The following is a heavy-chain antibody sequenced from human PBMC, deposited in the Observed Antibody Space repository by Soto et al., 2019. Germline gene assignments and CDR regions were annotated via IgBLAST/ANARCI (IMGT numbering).Heavy chain of an antibody. Sequence: SETLSLTCSVSGGSINSYWWSWIRQPTGKGLEWIGRVYSSGTTDYNPSLNSRATMSVETSKNQFSLKLTSVTAADTAVYYCARDIGSYAYAEGYWGQGIQVTVSS. CDR1: GGSINSYW. J-gene: IGHJ4*02. D-gene: IGHD2-2*01. CDR3: ARDIGSYAYAEGY. CDR2: VYSSGTT. V-gene: IGHV4-4*07.